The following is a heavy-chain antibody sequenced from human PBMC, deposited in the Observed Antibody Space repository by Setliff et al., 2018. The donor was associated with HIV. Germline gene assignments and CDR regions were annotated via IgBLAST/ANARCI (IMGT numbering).Heavy chain of an antibody. J-gene: IGHJ6*02. D-gene: IGHD3-10*01. Sequence: GGSLRLSCAASGFTFSSFAMSWVRQAPGKGLEWVSGISGRSGRTYYADSVKGRVSISRDNSKNRLYLQMNSLRAEDTAVYYCARSVIGYYYYGMDVWGQGTLVTVSS. V-gene: IGHV3-23*01. CDR3: ARSVIGYYYYGMDV. CDR1: GFTFSSFA. CDR2: ISGRSGRT.